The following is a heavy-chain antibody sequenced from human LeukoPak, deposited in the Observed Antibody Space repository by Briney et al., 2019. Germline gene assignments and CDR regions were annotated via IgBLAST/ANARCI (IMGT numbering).Heavy chain of an antibody. J-gene: IGHJ4*02. CDR1: GFTFCSYA. CDR3: ARGMVRGVMSPFGY. CDR2: ISYDGSNK. Sequence: GGSLRLSCAASGFTFCSYAMHWVRQAPGKGLEWVAVISYDGSNKYYADSVKGRFTISRDNSKNTLYLQMNSLRAEDTAVYYCARGMVRGVMSPFGYWGQGTLVTVSS. V-gene: IGHV3-30*04. D-gene: IGHD3-10*01.